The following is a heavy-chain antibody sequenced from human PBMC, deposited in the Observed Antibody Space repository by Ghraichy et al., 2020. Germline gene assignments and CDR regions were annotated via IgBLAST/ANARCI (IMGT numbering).Heavy chain of an antibody. J-gene: IGHJ3*02. CDR2: ISAYNGNT. V-gene: IGHV1-18*01. D-gene: IGHD3-22*01. CDR1: GYTFTSYG. Sequence: SVKVSCKASGYTFTSYGISWVRQAPGQGLEWMGWISAYNGNTNYAQKLQGRVTMTTDTSTSTAYMELRSLRSDDTAVYYCARAYYYDSSGYPDAFDIWGQGTMVTVSS. CDR3: ARAYYYDSSGYPDAFDI.